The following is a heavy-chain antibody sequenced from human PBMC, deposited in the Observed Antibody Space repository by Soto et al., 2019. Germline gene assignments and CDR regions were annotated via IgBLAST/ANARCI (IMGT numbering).Heavy chain of an antibody. J-gene: IGHJ6*02. CDR2: ISSSGSTI. CDR1: GFSFSDYY. D-gene: IGHD2-15*01. CDR3: ARGGYCSGGRCLWKSTGMDV. V-gene: IGHV3-11*01. Sequence: QVQLVESGGGLVKPGGSLRLSCGASGFSFSDYYMSWVRQAPGKGLEWISYISSSGSTIFYAPSVKGRFTISRDNAQNSLDLQMDRLRAEDTVVYFCARGGYCSGGRCLWKSTGMDVWGRGTTVTVSS.